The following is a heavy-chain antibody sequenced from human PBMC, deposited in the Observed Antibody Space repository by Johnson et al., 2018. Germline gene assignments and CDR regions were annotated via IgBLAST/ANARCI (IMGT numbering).Heavy chain of an antibody. V-gene: IGHV3-23*04. Sequence: VQLVQSGGDLVQPGGSLRLSCAASGFTFSNYAMSWVRQAPGQGLEWVSAISGSSSTYYTDSVKGRFTISRDNSKNRLYLHRNSLRAEDTAVYDCARDPPNCRGDCHAVDYWGQGTLVIVSS. CDR2: ISGSSST. D-gene: IGHD2-21*02. CDR1: GFTFSNYA. J-gene: IGHJ4*02. CDR3: ARDPPNCRGDCHAVDY.